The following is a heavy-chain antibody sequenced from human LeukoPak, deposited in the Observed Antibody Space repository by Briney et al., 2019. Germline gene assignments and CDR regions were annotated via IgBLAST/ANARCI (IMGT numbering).Heavy chain of an antibody. V-gene: IGHV4-59*01. CDR3: TRGAGWLIDY. D-gene: IGHD3-16*01. J-gene: IGHJ4*02. CDR2: FYNSGRS. Sequence: SETLSLTCTVSDDSISDYYRGWIRQPPGKGLEWIGYFYNSGRSTYNPSLKSRVTISADTSKNHFSLELNSVTTADTAVYYCTRGAGWLIDYWGQGILVTVSS. CDR1: DDSISDYY.